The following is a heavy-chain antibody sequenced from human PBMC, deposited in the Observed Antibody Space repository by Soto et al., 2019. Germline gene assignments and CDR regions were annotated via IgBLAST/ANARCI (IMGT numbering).Heavy chain of an antibody. J-gene: IGHJ4*02. CDR2: IYYSGST. CDR3: ARLARDGGNVPDY. CDR1: GGSISSGIYY. Sequence: QLQLQESGPGLVKPSETLSLTCIVSGGSISSGIYYWGRIRQPPGKGLEWIGSIYYSGSTYYNPSLKSRVTISVDTSKNQFSLKLSSVTAAGTAVYYCARLARDGGNVPDYWGQGTLVTVSS. V-gene: IGHV4-39*01. D-gene: IGHD2-15*01.